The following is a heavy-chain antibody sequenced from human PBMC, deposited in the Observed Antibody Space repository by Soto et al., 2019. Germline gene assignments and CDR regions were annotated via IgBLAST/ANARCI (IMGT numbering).Heavy chain of an antibody. V-gene: IGHV3-74*01. J-gene: IGHJ4*02. Sequence: GGSLRLSCAASGFTFSNYAMSWVRQAPGKGLVWVSRISSDGSTTDYADSVKGRFTISRDNAKNTLYQQMNSLRDEDTAVYYCFVYTSGWNWGQGALVTVSS. CDR2: ISSDGSTT. D-gene: IGHD6-19*01. CDR1: GFTFSNYA. CDR3: FVYTSGWN.